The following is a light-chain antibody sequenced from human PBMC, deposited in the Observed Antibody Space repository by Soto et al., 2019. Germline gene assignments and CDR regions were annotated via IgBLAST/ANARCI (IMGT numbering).Light chain of an antibody. CDR3: LAYAGKCSWV. CDR1: TYDVGSYNP. Sequence: QSVLTQPASVSGSPGQSVTISCTGTTYDVGSYNPVSWYQQHPGKAPKLLIYEGSKRPSGVSNRFSATIYNFAAYLTISGLQVEDEADYYCLAYAGKCSWVFGGGTKLTVL. CDR2: EGS. V-gene: IGLV2-23*01. J-gene: IGLJ3*02.